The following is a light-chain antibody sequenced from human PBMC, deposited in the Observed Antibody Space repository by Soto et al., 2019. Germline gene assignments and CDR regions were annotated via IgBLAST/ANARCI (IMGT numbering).Light chain of an antibody. CDR2: DTS. CDR1: QSISRT. CDR3: QQRSNWPLIT. V-gene: IGKV3-11*01. Sequence: EILMTQSPATLSVSPGEGLTLSCRASQSISRTLAWYQQRPGQAPRLLIYDTSTRATGIPARFSGSGSGTDFTLTISSLEPEDFAVYYCQQRSNWPLITFGQGTRLEIK. J-gene: IGKJ5*01.